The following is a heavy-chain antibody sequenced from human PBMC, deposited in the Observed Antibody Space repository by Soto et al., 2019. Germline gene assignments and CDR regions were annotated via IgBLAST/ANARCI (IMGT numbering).Heavy chain of an antibody. CDR1: GFTFNRHW. J-gene: IGHJ4*02. V-gene: IGHV3-7*01. D-gene: IGHD6-19*01. CDR2: IKEDGSEK. Sequence: EVQLVESGGGLVQPGGSLRLSCAVSGFTFNRHWMSWVRQTPGKGLEWVASIKEDGSEKSYVDSVKGGFTISRDNAKNSLLLQMNSRRVEDAAVYYCVRTGWSPPDYWGQGSLGTVFS. CDR3: VRTGWSPPDY.